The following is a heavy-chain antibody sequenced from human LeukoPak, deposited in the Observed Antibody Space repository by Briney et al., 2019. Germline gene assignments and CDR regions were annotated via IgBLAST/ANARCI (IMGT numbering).Heavy chain of an antibody. D-gene: IGHD6-13*01. Sequence: VASVKVSCKASGYTFTSYGISWVRQAPGQGLEWMGWIGAYNGNTNYAQKLQGRVTMTTDTSTSTAYMELRSLRSDDTAVYYCARRAAAGTYYYYGMDVWGQGTTVTVSS. J-gene: IGHJ6*02. CDR3: ARRAAAGTYYYYGMDV. V-gene: IGHV1-18*01. CDR1: GYTFTSYG. CDR2: IGAYNGNT.